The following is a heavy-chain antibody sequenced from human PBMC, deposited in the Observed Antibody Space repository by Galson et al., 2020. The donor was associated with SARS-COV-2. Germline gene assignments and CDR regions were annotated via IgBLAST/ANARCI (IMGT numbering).Heavy chain of an antibody. CDR2: INHSGST. Sequence: SETLSLTCAVYGVSFSGYYWSWIRQPPGKGLEWIGEINHSGSTNYNPSLKSRVTISVDTSKNQFSLKLSSVTAADTAVYYCARGTRITMVRGDGNWFDPWGKGTLVTVSS. CDR1: GVSFSGYY. CDR3: ARGTRITMVRGDGNWFDP. V-gene: IGHV4-34*01. J-gene: IGHJ5*02. D-gene: IGHD3-10*01.